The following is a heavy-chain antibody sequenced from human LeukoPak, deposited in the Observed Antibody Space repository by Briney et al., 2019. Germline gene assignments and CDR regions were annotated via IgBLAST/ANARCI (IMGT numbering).Heavy chain of an antibody. D-gene: IGHD1-1*01. V-gene: IGHV3-33*06. CDR1: GLTFSSYG. J-gene: IGHJ4*02. CDR3: AKDLTTGTLSFDY. CDR2: IWYDGSEK. Sequence: GGSLRLSCAASGLTFSSYGMHWVRQAPGKGLEWVAVIWYDGSEKYYADSVKGRFAISRDNSRNTLYLQMNSLRAEDTAVYYCAKDLTTGTLSFDYWGQGTLVTVSS.